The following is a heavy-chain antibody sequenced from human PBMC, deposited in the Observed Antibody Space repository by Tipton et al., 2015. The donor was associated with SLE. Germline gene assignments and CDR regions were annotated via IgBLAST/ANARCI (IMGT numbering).Heavy chain of an antibody. CDR3: ARDLYSGYDLYYFDY. CDR2: ISAYNGNT. CDR1: GYTFTSYG. V-gene: IGHV1-18*01. J-gene: IGHJ4*02. Sequence: QVQLVQSGAEVKKPGASVKVSCKASGYTFTSYGLSWVRQAPGQGLEWMGWISAYNGNTNYAQKLQGRVTMTTDTSTSTAYMELRSLRSDDTAVYYCARDLYSGYDLYYFDYWGQGTLVTVSS. D-gene: IGHD5-12*01.